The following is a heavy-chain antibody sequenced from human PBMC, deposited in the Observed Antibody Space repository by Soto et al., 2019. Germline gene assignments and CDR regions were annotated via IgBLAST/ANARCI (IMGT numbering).Heavy chain of an antibody. Sequence: QVQLVESGGGVVQPGRSLRLSCAASGFTFSSYGMHWVRQAPGKGLEWVAVISYDGSNKYYADSVKGRFTISRDNSKNTLYLQMNSLRAEDTAVYYCAKDRGYYYYGMDVWGQGTPVTVSS. CDR2: ISYDGSNK. D-gene: IGHD3-10*01. J-gene: IGHJ6*02. V-gene: IGHV3-30*18. CDR3: AKDRGYYYYGMDV. CDR1: GFTFSSYG.